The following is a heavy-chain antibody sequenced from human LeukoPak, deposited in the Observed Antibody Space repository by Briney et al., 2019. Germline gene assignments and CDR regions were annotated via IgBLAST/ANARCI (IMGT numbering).Heavy chain of an antibody. Sequence: SETLSLTCAVYGGSFSGYYWSWIRQPPGKGLEWIGEINHSGSTNYNPSLKSRVTISVDTSKNQFSLKLSSVTAADTAVYYCARRRAAAVPDYWGQGTLVTVSS. CDR2: INHSGST. V-gene: IGHV4-34*01. CDR1: GGSFSGYY. CDR3: ARRRAAAVPDY. J-gene: IGHJ4*02. D-gene: IGHD6-13*01.